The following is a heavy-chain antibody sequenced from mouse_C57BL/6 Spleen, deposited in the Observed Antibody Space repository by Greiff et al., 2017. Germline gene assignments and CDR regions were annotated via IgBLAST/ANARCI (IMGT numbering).Heavy chain of an antibody. D-gene: IGHD1-1*01. V-gene: IGHV5-9*01. CDR3: ARQPSTVFDY. CDR1: GFTFSSYT. CDR2: ISGGGGNT. Sequence: DVKLVESGGGLVKPGGSLKLSCAASGFTFSSYTMSWVRQTPEKRLAWVATISGGGGNTYYPDSVKGRFTISRDNAKNTLYLQMSSLRSEDTALYYCARQPSTVFDYWGQGTTLTVSS. J-gene: IGHJ2*01.